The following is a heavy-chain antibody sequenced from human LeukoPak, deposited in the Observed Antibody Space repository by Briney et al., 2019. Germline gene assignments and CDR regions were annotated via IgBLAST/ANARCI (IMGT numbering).Heavy chain of an antibody. D-gene: IGHD2-15*01. Sequence: GASVKVSCKPSGYTFTGYYMLWVRQAPGQGLEWIGWINPNSGGTNYAQKFQGRVTMTRDTSISTAYMELSRLTSDDTAMYYCAKNEGYCSGGGCYRFDYWGQGTLVSVSS. CDR1: GYTFTGYY. CDR3: AKNEGYCSGGGCYRFDY. V-gene: IGHV1-2*02. J-gene: IGHJ4*02. CDR2: INPNSGGT.